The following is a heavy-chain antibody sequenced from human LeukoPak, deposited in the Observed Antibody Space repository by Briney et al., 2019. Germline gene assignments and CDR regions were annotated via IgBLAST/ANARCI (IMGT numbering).Heavy chain of an antibody. D-gene: IGHD6-6*01. Sequence: PGESLKISCKGSGYSFTSYWIGWVRQMPGKGLEWMGIIYPGDSDTRYSPSFQGQVTISADKSISTAYLQWSSLKASDTAMYYCARSSSIAARFSPGYYYMDVWGKGTTVTVSS. CDR1: GYSFTSYW. CDR3: ARSSSIAARFSPGYYYMDV. CDR2: IYPGDSDT. V-gene: IGHV5-51*01. J-gene: IGHJ6*03.